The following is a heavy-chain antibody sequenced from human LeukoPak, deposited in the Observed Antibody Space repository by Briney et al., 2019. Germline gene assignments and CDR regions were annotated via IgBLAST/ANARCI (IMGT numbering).Heavy chain of an antibody. CDR3: AREFSVVGNFDY. D-gene: IGHD2-21*01. Sequence: GGSLRLSCADSGFLFSDFIDHTMVRVRQAPGKGLEWVSYISSSSTSISYADSVRGRFSISRDNAQRSLYLHMNSLRDEDTAVYYCAREFSVVGNFDYWGQGTLVIVSS. CDR1: GFLFSDFIDHT. CDR2: ISSSSTSI. J-gene: IGHJ4*02. V-gene: IGHV3-21*01.